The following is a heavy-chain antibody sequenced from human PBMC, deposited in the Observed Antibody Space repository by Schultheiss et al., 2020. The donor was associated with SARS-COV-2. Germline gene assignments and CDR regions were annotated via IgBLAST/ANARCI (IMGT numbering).Heavy chain of an antibody. J-gene: IGHJ5*02. CDR3: ARDGGKDGALAGTEDL. D-gene: IGHD6-13*01. Sequence: GGSLRLSCAASGFTFSSYGMHWVRQAPGKGLEWVAVISYDGSNKYYADSVKGRFTISRDNSKNTLYLQMNSLRAEDTAIYYCARDGGKDGALAGTEDLWGQGTLVTVSS. CDR2: ISYDGSNK. V-gene: IGHV3-33*05. CDR1: GFTFSSYG.